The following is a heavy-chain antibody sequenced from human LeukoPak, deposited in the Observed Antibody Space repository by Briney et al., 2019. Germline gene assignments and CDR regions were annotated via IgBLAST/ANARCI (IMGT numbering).Heavy chain of an antibody. V-gene: IGHV3-30*04. CDR1: GFTFSSYA. D-gene: IGHD1-26*01. CDR2: ISYDGSNK. J-gene: IGHJ5*02. Sequence: GGSLRLSCAASGFTFSSYAMHWVRQAPGKGLEWVAVISYDGSNKYYADSVKGRFTISRDNSKNTLYLQMNSLRAEDTAVYYCAKGFRWELPGNWFDPWGQGTLVTVSS. CDR3: AKGFRWELPGNWFDP.